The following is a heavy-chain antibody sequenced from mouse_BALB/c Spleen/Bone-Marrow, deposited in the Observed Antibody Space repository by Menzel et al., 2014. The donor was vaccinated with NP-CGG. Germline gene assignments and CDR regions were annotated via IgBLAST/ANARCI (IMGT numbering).Heavy chain of an antibody. Sequence: VQLQQSGPELVKPGASVKVSCKASGYAFTSYNMYWVKRSRGKSLEWIGYIDPYNGGTYYNQKFKGKATLTVDKSSSTAYMHLNSLTSEDSAVYYCARNLGYGYFDYWAQGTTLTVSS. J-gene: IGHJ2*01. CDR1: GYAFTSYN. D-gene: IGHD3-1*01. CDR3: ARNLGYGYFDY. V-gene: IGHV1S135*01. CDR2: IDPYNGGT.